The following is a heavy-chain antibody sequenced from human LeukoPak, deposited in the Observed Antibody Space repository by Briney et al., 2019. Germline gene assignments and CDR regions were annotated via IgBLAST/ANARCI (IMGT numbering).Heavy chain of an antibody. CDR3: ARVFGLDIVVVPAAPLQFDP. CDR1: GYTFTGYY. D-gene: IGHD2-2*03. J-gene: IGHJ5*02. V-gene: IGHV1-2*02. CDR2: INPNSGGT. Sequence: GASVTVSCKASGYTFTGYYMHWVRQAPGQGLEWMGWINPNSGGTNYAQKFQGRVTMTRDTSISTAYMELSRLRSDDTAVYYCARVFGLDIVVVPAAPLQFDPWGQGTLVTVSS.